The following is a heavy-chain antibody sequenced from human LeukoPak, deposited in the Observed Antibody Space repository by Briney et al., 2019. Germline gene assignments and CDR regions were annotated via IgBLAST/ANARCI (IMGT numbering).Heavy chain of an antibody. Sequence: PSETLSLTCAVSGGSISSGGYSWSWIRQPPGKGLEWIGYIYHSGSTYYNPSLKSRVTISVDRSKNQFSLKLSSVTAADTAVYYCARGRPRSEYGMDVWGQGTTVTVSS. CDR1: GGSISSGGYS. CDR2: IYHSGST. J-gene: IGHJ6*02. CDR3: ARGRPRSEYGMDV. V-gene: IGHV4-30-2*01.